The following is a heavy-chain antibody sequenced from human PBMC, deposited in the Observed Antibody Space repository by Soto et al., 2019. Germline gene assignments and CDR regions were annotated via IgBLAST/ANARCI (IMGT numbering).Heavy chain of an antibody. CDR1: GFSLTTDRVG. CDR3: AHAYGGRSLY. V-gene: IGHV2-5*02. D-gene: IGHD1-26*01. CDR2: IYWDDSK. Sequence: QITLKESGPTLVKPTQTLTLTCTFSGFSLTTDRVGVGWIRQPPGEALEWLAVIYWDDSKTYRPSLESRLTITKDTSKNQVALTMNNMDSLDTATYYCAHAYGGRSLYWGQGTLVNVSS. J-gene: IGHJ4*02.